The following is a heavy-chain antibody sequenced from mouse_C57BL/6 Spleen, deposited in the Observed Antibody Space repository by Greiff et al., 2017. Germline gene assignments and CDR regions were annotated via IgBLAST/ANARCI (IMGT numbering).Heavy chain of an antibody. D-gene: IGHD2-2*01. CDR1: GFTFSSYA. Sequence: EVKLVESGEGLVKPGGSLKLSCAASGFTFSSYAMSWVRQTPEKRLEWVAYISSGGDYIYYADTVKGRFTISRDNARNTLYLQMSSLKSEDTAMYYCTAIYYGYEDYFDYWGQGTTLTVSS. J-gene: IGHJ2*01. CDR3: TAIYYGYEDYFDY. CDR2: ISSGGDYI. V-gene: IGHV5-9-1*02.